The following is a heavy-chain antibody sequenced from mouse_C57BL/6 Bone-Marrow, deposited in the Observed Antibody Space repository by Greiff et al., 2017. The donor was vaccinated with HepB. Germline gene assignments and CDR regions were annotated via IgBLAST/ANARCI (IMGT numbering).Heavy chain of an antibody. Sequence: EVMLVESGGGLVQSGRSLRLSCATSGFTFSDFYMEWVRQAPGKGLEWIAASRNKANDYTTEYSASVKGRFIVSRDTSQSILYLQMNALRAEDTAIYYCARDASGYDVDWYFDVWGTGTTVTVSS. D-gene: IGHD2-2*01. J-gene: IGHJ1*03. CDR3: ARDASGYDVDWYFDV. V-gene: IGHV7-1*01. CDR1: GFTFSDFY. CDR2: SRNKANDYTT.